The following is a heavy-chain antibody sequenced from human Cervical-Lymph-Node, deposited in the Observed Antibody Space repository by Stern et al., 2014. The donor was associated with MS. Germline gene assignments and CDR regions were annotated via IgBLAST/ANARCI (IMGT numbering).Heavy chain of an antibody. Sequence: QVQLQESGPGLVKPSQTLSLTCTVSGGSISTTSYYWSWIRQPAGKGLEWIGRVHSSGNTNYSPSIKIRVSMSVDTSKTQFSLKLTSATAADTAVYFCARMPSTYNDKNWGLMSAYFLDYWGQGTLITVAS. CDR1: GGSISTTSYY. CDR2: VHSSGNT. J-gene: IGHJ4*02. V-gene: IGHV4-61*02. D-gene: IGHD3-16*01. CDR3: ARMPSTYNDKNWGLMSAYFLDY.